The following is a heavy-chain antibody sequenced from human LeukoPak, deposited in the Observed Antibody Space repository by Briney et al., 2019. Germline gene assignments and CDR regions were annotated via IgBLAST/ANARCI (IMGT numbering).Heavy chain of an antibody. J-gene: IGHJ4*02. CDR2: IYSGGTT. Sequence: GGSLRLSCAASGFTVSSNYMSWVRQAPGKGLEWVSVIYSGGTTYYADSVKGRFTISRDNSKNTLYLQMNSLRAEDTAVYYCAGSPEYRYGFFDYWGQGTLVTVPS. CDR1: GFTVSSNY. V-gene: IGHV3-53*01. CDR3: AGSPEYRYGFFDY. D-gene: IGHD5-18*01.